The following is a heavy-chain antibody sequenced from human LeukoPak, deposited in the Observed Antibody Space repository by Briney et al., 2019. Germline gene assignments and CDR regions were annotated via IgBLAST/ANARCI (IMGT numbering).Heavy chain of an antibody. CDR3: AREMAMAVAGISWFDP. CDR1: RFTFSNYA. D-gene: IGHD6-19*01. CDR2: IKQDGSEK. V-gene: IGHV3-7*01. J-gene: IGHJ5*02. Sequence: GGSLRLSCAASRFTFSNYAMSWVRQAPGKGLEWVANIKQDGSEKYYVDSVKGRFTISRDNAKNSLSLQMNSLRAEDTAVYYCAREMAMAVAGISWFDPWGQGTLVTVSS.